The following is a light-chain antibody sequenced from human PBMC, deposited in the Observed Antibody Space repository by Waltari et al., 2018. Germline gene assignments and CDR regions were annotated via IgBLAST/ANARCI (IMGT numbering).Light chain of an antibody. V-gene: IGLV2-14*03. CDR3: SAYTSRGTLK. CDR2: DVA. Sequence: QSALTQPASVSGSPGQSITISCTGTSGDIGASIYVTWYQHHPGEVPKLILYDVAERPSGVSNRFSGSKSGNTASLTVSGLQAEDEALYYCSAYTSRGTLKFGGGTRVTVL. CDR1: SGDIGASIY. J-gene: IGLJ2*01.